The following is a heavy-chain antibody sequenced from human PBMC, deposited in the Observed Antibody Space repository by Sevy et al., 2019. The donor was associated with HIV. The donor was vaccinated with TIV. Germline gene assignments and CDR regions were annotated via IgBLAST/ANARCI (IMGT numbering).Heavy chain of an antibody. CDR3: ARDATEYTGSSVWFDP. J-gene: IGHJ5*02. CDR2: IFYTGNT. Sequence: SETLSLTCTVSGGSISSGNYYWHWIRQPPGKGLEWIGYIFYTGNTYYNPSLKSPVTISVDTSDNQFSLSLTSVTATDTAVDYCARDATEYTGSSVWFDPWGQGTLVTVSS. CDR1: GGSISSGNYY. D-gene: IGHD6-6*01. V-gene: IGHV4-30-4*01.